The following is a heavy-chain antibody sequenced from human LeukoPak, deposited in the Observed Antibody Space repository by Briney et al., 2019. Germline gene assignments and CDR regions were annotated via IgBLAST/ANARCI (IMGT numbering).Heavy chain of an antibody. J-gene: IGHJ4*02. CDR1: GYTFTSYA. D-gene: IGHD3-10*01. CDR2: INAGNGNT. Sequence: ASVKVSCKASGYTFTSYAMHWVRQAPGQRLEWMGWINAGNGNTKYSQKFQGRVTITRDTSASTAYMELNSLRSEDTAVYYCARAKVYGSGSYYTDWGQGTLVTVSS. V-gene: IGHV1-3*01. CDR3: ARAKVYGSGSYYTD.